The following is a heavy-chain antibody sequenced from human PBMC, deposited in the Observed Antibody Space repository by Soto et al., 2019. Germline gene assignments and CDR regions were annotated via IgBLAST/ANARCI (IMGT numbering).Heavy chain of an antibody. CDR3: AREDYCDRISCRPGGGY. V-gene: IGHV3-33*01. Sequence: QVQLVESGGGVVQPGRSLRLSCATSGFTFRRHGMHWVRQAPGKGLAWVAVIWHDGSKQYYGDSVKGRFTISRDDSKNTVDLEMNSLRAEDTAIYYCAREDYCDRISCRPGGGYWGQGTLVTVSS. D-gene: IGHD2-2*01. CDR1: GFTFRRHG. J-gene: IGHJ4*02. CDR2: IWHDGSKQ.